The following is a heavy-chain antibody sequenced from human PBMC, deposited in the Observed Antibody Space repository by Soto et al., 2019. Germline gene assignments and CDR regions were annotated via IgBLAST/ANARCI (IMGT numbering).Heavy chain of an antibody. CDR1: GFPFRSYG. J-gene: IGHJ4*02. Sequence: GGSLRLSCEGSGFPFRSYGIQWVRQAPGKGLEWLGLIWNDGSHAYYADSVKGRFTISRDNSKNAVFLQVSNLRAEDTAVYFCARDQTDSGGYSDSWGQGTLVTVSS. V-gene: IGHV3-33*01. CDR3: ARDQTDSGGYSDS. CDR2: IWNDGSHA. D-gene: IGHD2-15*01.